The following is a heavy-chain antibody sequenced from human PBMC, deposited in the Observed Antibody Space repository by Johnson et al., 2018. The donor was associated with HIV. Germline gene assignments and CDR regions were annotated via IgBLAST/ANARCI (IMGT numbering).Heavy chain of an antibody. J-gene: IGHJ3*02. CDR2: IYIAGST. CDR1: GFTFSSYA. Sequence: VQLVDSGGALVQPGGSLRLSCAAPGFTFSSYAMSWVPQAPGNGLEWVSVIYIAGSTNYADSVKGRFTISRDNSKNTLYLQMNILRAEDTAVYYCARARVGYSFAGWGTDAFDIWGQGTMVTVSS. V-gene: IGHV3-66*01. CDR3: ARARVGYSFAGWGTDAFDI. D-gene: IGHD5-18*01.